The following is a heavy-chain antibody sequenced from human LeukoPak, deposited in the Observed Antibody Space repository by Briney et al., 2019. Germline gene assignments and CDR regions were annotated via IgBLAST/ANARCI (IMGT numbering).Heavy chain of an antibody. CDR1: GFTFSNAW. Sequence: PGGSLRLSCAASGFTFSNAWMSWVRQASGKGLEWVGRIRSKANSYATGYTESVKGRFTISRDDSKNTAFLQMNSLKSEDTAVYYCTTQGYSYGSKFEYWGQGTLVTVSS. J-gene: IGHJ4*02. CDR2: IRSKANSYAT. CDR3: TTQGYSYGSKFEY. V-gene: IGHV3-73*01. D-gene: IGHD5-18*01.